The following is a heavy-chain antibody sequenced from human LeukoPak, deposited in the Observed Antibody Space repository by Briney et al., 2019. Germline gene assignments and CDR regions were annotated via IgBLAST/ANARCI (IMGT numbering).Heavy chain of an antibody. D-gene: IGHD1-26*01. Sequence: GGYLRLSCAASGFTFGTYAMSWVRHAPEKGLVGVSGIYGGGTKYYPDFLSGRFTISRDNSENKVYLRMNNLRVEDTALYYCVEVKVPDGRWEIDYWGQGTLVTVSS. CDR1: GFTFGTYA. V-gene: IGHV3-23*01. CDR2: IYGGGTK. CDR3: VEVKVPDGRWEIDY. J-gene: IGHJ4*02.